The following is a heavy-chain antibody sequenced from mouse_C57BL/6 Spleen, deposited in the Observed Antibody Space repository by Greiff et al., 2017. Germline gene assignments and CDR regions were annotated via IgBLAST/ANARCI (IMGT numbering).Heavy chain of an antibody. V-gene: IGHV5-17*01. J-gene: IGHJ1*03. D-gene: IGHD1-1*01. CDR2: ISSGSSTI. Sequence: EVKLVESGGGLVKPGGSLKLSCAASGFTFSDYGMHWVRQAPEKGLEWVAYISSGSSTIYYADTVKGRFTISRDNAKNTLCLQMTSLRDEDTAMYDGAGSDYYGSRYWYFDVWGTGTTVTVSS. CDR1: GFTFSDYG. CDR3: AGSDYYGSRYWYFDV.